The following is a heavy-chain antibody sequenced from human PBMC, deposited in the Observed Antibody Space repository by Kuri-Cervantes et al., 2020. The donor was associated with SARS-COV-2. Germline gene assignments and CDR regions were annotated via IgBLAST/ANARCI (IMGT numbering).Heavy chain of an antibody. V-gene: IGHV3-11*04. CDR1: GFTCSDYY. J-gene: IGHJ4*02. CDR3: ARDRSTHYSDY. CDR2: ISSSGSTI. Sequence: LSLSCAASGFTCSDYYMSWIRQAPGKGLEWVSYISSSGSTIYYADSVKGRFTISRDNSKNTLYLQMNSLRAEDTAVYYCARDRSTHYSDYWGQGTLVTVSS.